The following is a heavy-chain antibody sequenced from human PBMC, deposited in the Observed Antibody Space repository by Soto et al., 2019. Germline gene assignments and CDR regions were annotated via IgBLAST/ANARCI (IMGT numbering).Heavy chain of an antibody. CDR2: ISYDGSNK. Sequence: QVQLVESGGGVVQPGRSLRLTCAASGFTFSSYGMHWVRQAPGKGLEWVAVISYDGSNKYYADSVKGRFTISRDNSKNTLYLQMNSLRAEDTAVYYCASLGYCSGGSCYPFDYWSQGTLVTVSS. CDR3: ASLGYCSGGSCYPFDY. V-gene: IGHV3-30*03. D-gene: IGHD2-15*01. J-gene: IGHJ4*02. CDR1: GFTFSSYG.